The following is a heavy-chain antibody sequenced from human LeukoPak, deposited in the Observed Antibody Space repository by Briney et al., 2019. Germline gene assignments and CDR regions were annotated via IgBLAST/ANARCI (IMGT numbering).Heavy chain of an antibody. CDR1: GYSFSTYW. D-gene: IGHD6-13*01. V-gene: IGHV5-51*01. CDR2: IFPADSDT. CDR3: ARLGYSSSPGY. J-gene: IGHJ4*02. Sequence: GESLKISCQASGYSFSTYWIGWVRQVPGKGLEWMGIIFPADSDTRYSPSFQGQVTVSADKSITTAYLQWSSLKASDTAMYYCARLGYSSSPGYWGQGTLVTVSS.